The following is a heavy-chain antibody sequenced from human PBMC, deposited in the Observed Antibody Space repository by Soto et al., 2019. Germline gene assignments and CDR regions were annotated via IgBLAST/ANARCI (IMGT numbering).Heavy chain of an antibody. D-gene: IGHD1-26*01. V-gene: IGHV3-30*18. CDR3: AKDKYSGSYQYFDY. CDR1: GFTFSSYG. CDR2: ISYDGSNK. Sequence: QVQLVESGGGVVQPGRSLRLSCAASGFTFSSYGMHWVRQAPGKGLEWVEVISYDGSNKYYADSVKGRFTISRDNSKNTLYLQMNSLRAEDTAVYYCAKDKYSGSYQYFDYWGQGTLVTVSS. J-gene: IGHJ4*02.